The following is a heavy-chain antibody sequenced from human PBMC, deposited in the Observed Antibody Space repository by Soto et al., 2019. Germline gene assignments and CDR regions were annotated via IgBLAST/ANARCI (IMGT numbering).Heavy chain of an antibody. CDR3: ARQIELLWFGELFRWFDP. CDR1: GGSISSSSYY. D-gene: IGHD3-10*01. Sequence: SETLSLTCTVSGGSISSSSYYWGWIRQPPGKGLEWIGSIYYSGSTYYNPSLKSRVTISVDTSKNQFSLKLSSVTAADTAVYYCARQIELLWFGELFRWFDPWGQGTLVTVSS. J-gene: IGHJ5*02. V-gene: IGHV4-39*01. CDR2: IYYSGST.